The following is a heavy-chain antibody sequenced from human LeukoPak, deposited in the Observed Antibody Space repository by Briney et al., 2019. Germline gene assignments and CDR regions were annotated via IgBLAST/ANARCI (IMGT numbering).Heavy chain of an antibody. V-gene: IGHV3-30*02. J-gene: IGHJ5*02. Sequence: GGSLRLSCAASGFTFSSYGMHWVRQAPGKGLEWVAFIRYDGSNKYYADSVKGRFTISRDNSRNTLYLQMNSLRADDTAVYYCARDPGGSYYWFDPWGQGTLVTVSS. CDR1: GFTFSSYG. D-gene: IGHD1-26*01. CDR3: ARDPGGSYYWFDP. CDR2: IRYDGSNK.